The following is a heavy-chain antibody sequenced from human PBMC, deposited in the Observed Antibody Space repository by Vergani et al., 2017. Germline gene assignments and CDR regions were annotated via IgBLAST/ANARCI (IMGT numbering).Heavy chain of an antibody. CDR3: TTGEIAVAGTGDY. V-gene: IGHV3-15*01. CDR1: GFTFSNAW. Sequence: EVQLLQSGGGLVKPGGSLRLSCAASGFTFSNAWMSWVRQAPGKGLEWVGRIKSKTDGGTTDYAAPVKGRFTISRDDSKNTLYLQMNSLKTEDTAVYYCTTGEIAVAGTGDYWGQGTLVTVSS. CDR2: IKSKTDGGTT. J-gene: IGHJ4*02. D-gene: IGHD6-19*01.